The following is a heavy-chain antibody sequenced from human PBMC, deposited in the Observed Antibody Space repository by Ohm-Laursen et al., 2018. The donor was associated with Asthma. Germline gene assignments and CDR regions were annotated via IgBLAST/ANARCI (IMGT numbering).Heavy chain of an antibody. CDR2: ISATGGST. D-gene: IGHD3-16*01. CDR1: GLAFSTYF. CDR3: GNAAAGGVRRQFFDF. Sequence: SLRLSCSASGLAFSTYFMSWVRQAPGKGLEWVSTISATGGSTYYADSVKGRFIISRDSSTNTLSLQMNSLRADDTAVYYCGNAAAGGVRRQFFDFWGLGTLVTVSS. J-gene: IGHJ4*02. V-gene: IGHV3-23*01.